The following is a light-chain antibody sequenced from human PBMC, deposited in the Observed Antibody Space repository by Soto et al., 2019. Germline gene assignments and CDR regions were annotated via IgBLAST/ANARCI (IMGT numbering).Light chain of an antibody. V-gene: IGLV1-40*01. J-gene: IGLJ1*01. CDR3: HSYDSSLSASV. Sequence: VPRQTPAVSCATDPRDTIPCTGGNTNIGAGYAVHWYQHLPGTAPKLLIYGTTNRPSGVPDRFSGSKSGISASLAITGLKAEDEADYYRHSYDSSLSASVFGAGTKVTVL. CDR2: GTT. CDR1: NTNIGAGYA.